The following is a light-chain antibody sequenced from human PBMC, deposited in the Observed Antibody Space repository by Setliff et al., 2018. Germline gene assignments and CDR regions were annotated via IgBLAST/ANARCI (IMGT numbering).Light chain of an antibody. J-gene: IGLJ1*01. V-gene: IGLV2-14*03. CDR1: SNDVGAYDL. Sequence: QSALTPPASVSGSPGQSITISCSGTSNDVGAYDLVSWYQQHPGKVPKLIIFDVSNRPSGVSHRFSGSKSGNTASLTISGLQADDEADYYCCAYTASTTYVFVNGTKVTVL. CDR2: DVS. CDR3: CAYTASTTYV.